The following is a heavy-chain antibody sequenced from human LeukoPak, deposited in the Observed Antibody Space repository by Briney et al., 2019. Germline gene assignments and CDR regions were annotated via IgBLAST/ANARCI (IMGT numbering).Heavy chain of an antibody. D-gene: IGHD1-26*01. CDR1: GGSISSSSYY. Sequence: PSETLYLTCTVSGGSISSSSYYWGWIRQPPGKGLEWIGSIYYSGSTYYNPSLKSRVTISVDTSKNQFSLKLSSVTAADTAVYYCAGIVGATSWFDPWGQGTLVTVSS. J-gene: IGHJ5*02. CDR3: AGIVGATSWFDP. V-gene: IGHV4-39*01. CDR2: IYYSGST.